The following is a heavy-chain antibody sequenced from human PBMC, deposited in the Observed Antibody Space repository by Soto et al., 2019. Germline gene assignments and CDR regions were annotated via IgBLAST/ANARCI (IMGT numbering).Heavy chain of an antibody. D-gene: IGHD3-16*01. CDR1: GASLNNFF. Sequence: QVQLQESGPGLVRPSETLSLTCTVSGASLNNFFGSWIRQTPGKGLEWIGLCPKGGPAANLPEGETTGYNPSLESRATISLDLPKNQFSLRLTSVTAADTAVYYCARDRGGITVSSKPLGEWFDPWGQGTLVTVSS. J-gene: IGHJ5*02. CDR2: CPKGGPAANLPEGETT. V-gene: IGHV4-59*01. CDR3: ARDRGGITVSSKPLGEWFDP.